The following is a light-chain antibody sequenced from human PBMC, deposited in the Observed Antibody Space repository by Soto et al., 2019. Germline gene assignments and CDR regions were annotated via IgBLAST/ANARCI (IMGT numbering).Light chain of an antibody. CDR1: SNDVGFYNY. Sequence: QSALTQPASVSGSPGQSITISCSGTSNDVGFYNYVSWYQQHPGKAPKLMIYDVTNRPSGVSNRFSGSKSGNTASPTISGLQTEDEADYFCSSNTRSSTLIFGTGTKVTVL. CDR2: DVT. V-gene: IGLV2-14*01. J-gene: IGLJ1*01. CDR3: SSNTRSSTLI.